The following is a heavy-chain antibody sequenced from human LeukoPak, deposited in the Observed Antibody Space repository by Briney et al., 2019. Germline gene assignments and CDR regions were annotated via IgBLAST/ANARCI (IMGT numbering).Heavy chain of an antibody. CDR3: ARVHFDWLLYDSFDI. CDR1: GFTFSSYA. CDR2: ISYDGSNK. Sequence: PGRSLRLSCAASGFTFSSYAMHWVRQAPGKGLEWVAVISYDGSNKYYADSVKGRFTISRDNSKNTLYLQMNSLRAEDTAVYYCARVHFDWLLYDSFDIWGQGTMVTVSS. V-gene: IGHV3-30*04. D-gene: IGHD3-9*01. J-gene: IGHJ3*02.